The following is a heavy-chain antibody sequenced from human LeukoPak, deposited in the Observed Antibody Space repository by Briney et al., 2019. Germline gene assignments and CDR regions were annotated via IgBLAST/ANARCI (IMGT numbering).Heavy chain of an antibody. D-gene: IGHD3-22*01. Sequence: GASVKVSCKASGGTFSSYAISWVRQAPGQGLEWMGGIIPIFGTANYAQKFQGRVTITADESTSTAYMELSSLRSEDTAVYYCARRTGSYYDSSGYPDYWGQGTLVTVSS. CDR1: GGTFSSYA. CDR3: ARRTGSYYDSSGYPDY. J-gene: IGHJ4*02. CDR2: IIPIFGTA. V-gene: IGHV1-69*13.